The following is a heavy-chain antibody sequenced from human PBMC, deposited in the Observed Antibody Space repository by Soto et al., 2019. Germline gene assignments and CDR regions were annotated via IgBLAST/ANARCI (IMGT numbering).Heavy chain of an antibody. Sequence: EVQLVESGGGLVKPGGSLTLSCSASGLSFDRAWASWVRQAPGRGLEWVGLIKTKTDGGTTDYAAFVKGRFIISKDESEKTFYLQRKRLEMGDTPFYFCPPIGYSTAGMFDSWGQGPLFPFSS. D-gene: IGHD6-13*01. CDR1: GLSFDRAW. CDR3: PPIGYSTAGMFDS. V-gene: IGHV3-15*01. CDR2: IKTKTDGGTT. J-gene: IGHJ4*02.